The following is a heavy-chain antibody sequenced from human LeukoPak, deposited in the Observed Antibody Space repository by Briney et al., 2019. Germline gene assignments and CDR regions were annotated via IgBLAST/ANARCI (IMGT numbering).Heavy chain of an antibody. CDR1: GYSFTTYW. Sequence: GESLKISCKAFGYSFTTYWIGWVRQMPGKDLEWMGIIYPGDSDTRYSPSFQGQVTISADKSISTAYLQWNSLKASDTAMFYCARLDEGSSHCWGQGTLVTVSS. CDR2: IYPGDSDT. CDR3: ARLDEGSSHC. D-gene: IGHD6-19*01. J-gene: IGHJ4*02. V-gene: IGHV5-51*01.